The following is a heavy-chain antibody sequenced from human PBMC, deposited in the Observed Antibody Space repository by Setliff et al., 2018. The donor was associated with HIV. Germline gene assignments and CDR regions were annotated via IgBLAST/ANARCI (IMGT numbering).Heavy chain of an antibody. V-gene: IGHV1-69*06. D-gene: IGHD3-22*01. J-gene: IGHJ6*02. Sequence: SVKVSCKASGGTLNKYVINWVRQAPGQGLEWVGGMSPILGRPEYTQKFLGRITITADRSTRTDYMELRSLRSADPAVYYCAREIGDYSDSSGYYPPTDYYYGMDVWDQGTTVTVSS. CDR2: MSPILGRP. CDR3: AREIGDYSDSSGYYPPTDYYYGMDV. CDR1: GGTLNKYV.